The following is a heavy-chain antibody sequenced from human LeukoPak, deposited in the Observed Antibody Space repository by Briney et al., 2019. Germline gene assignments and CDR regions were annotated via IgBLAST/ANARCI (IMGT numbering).Heavy chain of an antibody. D-gene: IGHD4-17*01. CDR2: IYYSGST. CDR1: VRSISSSSYY. CDR3: ARRETTCELDY. Sequence: SDILSLTCTLPVRSISSSSYYSGWIRQPPGNGLEWTGSIYYSGSTYYNPSLKSLATISVDTSKNQLSLKLSSATAADTAVYCCARRETTCELDYWGQGTLVTVSS. V-gene: IGHV4-39*01. J-gene: IGHJ4*02.